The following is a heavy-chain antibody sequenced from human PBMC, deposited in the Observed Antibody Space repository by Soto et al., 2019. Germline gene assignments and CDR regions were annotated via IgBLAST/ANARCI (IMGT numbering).Heavy chain of an antibody. J-gene: IGHJ6*02. CDR3: AEVAATPDYYYGMDV. CDR2: ISAINGTA. V-gene: IGHV1-69*05. D-gene: IGHD2-15*01. CDR1: GYTFSSYG. Sequence: SVKVSCTASGYTFSSYGISWVRQAPGQGLEWMGGISAINGTANYAQKFQGRVTMTTDESTSTAYMELSSLRSEDTAVYYCAEVAATPDYYYGMDVWGQGTTVTVSS.